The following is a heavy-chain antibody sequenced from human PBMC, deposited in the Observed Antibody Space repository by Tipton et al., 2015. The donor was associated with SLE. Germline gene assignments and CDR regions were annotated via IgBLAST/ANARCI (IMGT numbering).Heavy chain of an antibody. CDR2: IYTSGST. V-gene: IGHV4-61*09. CDR3: ARDTGSPH. Sequence: TLSLTCTVSVGSISSGGYYWSWIRQPAGKGLEWIGHIYTSGSTNYNPSLKSRVTISVDTSKNQFSLKLSSVTAADTAVYYCARDTGSPHWGQGTLVTVSS. J-gene: IGHJ4*02. CDR1: VGSISSGGYY. D-gene: IGHD1-1*01.